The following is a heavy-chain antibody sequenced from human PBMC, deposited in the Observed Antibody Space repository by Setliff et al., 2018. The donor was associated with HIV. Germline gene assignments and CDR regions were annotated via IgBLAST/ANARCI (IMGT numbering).Heavy chain of an antibody. CDR3: ARDRENYYDSTGAFDI. D-gene: IGHD3-22*01. CDR1: GGSIRSGNYY. Sequence: SETLSLTCTVSGGSIRSGNYYWSWIRQPPGKGLEWIGYIYDSGRTCYNPSLKSRVTISVDTSKNQFSLKLSSVTAADTAVYYCARDRENYYDSTGAFDIWGQGTMVTVSS. CDR2: IYDSGRT. V-gene: IGHV4-30-4*08. J-gene: IGHJ3*02.